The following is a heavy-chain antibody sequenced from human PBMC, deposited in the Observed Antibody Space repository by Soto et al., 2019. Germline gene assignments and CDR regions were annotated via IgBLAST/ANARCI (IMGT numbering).Heavy chain of an antibody. D-gene: IGHD3-22*01. CDR3: AREHSDSSGYYYNY. CDR2: IYYSGST. CDR1: GGSISSGGYY. Sequence: TQSLTCPVSGGSISSGGYYWSWIRQHPGKGLEWIGYIYYSGSTYYNPSLKSRVTISVDTSKNQFSLKLSSVTAADTAVYYCAREHSDSSGYYYNYWGQGTLVTVSS. V-gene: IGHV4-31*03. J-gene: IGHJ4*02.